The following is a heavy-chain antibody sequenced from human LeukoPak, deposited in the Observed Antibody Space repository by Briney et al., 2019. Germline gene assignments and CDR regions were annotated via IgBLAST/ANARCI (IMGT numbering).Heavy chain of an antibody. CDR3: ARGFDSKSTYFDY. J-gene: IGHJ4*02. D-gene: IGHD5-12*01. Sequence: MPSETLSLTCVVSGGSISSAAYSWTWIRQPPGKGLEWIGYTYHRGSTYYNPSLRSRVTISVDVSKNQFSLKLTSVTAADTAVYYCARGFDSKSTYFDYWGQGTLVTVSS. CDR1: GGSISSAAYS. V-gene: IGHV4-30-2*01. CDR2: TYHRGST.